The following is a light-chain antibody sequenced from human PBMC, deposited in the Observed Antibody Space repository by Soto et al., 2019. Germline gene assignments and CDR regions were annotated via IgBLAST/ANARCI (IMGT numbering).Light chain of an antibody. J-gene: IGKJ4*01. CDR3: QQRSNWPLT. CDR1: QSVSSY. CDR2: DAS. V-gene: IGKV3-11*01. Sequence: IVLTQSPATLSLSPGDRATLSCRASQSVSSYLAWYQQKPGQAPRLRIYDASNRATGIPARFSGSGSGTDFTLTISSLEPEDFAVYYCQQRSNWPLTFGGGTKVEIK.